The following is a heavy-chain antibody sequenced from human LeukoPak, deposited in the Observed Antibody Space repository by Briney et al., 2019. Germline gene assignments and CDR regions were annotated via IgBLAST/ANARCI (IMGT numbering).Heavy chain of an antibody. Sequence: GESLKISCKGSGYIFTTYWIAWVRQMPGKGLEWMGMIYPRDSDTRYSPSFQGQVTTSADKSISTAYLRWSSLKASDTAMYYCTRQLELQNYYGMDVWGQGTTVTVSS. CDR3: TRQLELQNYYGMDV. CDR2: IYPRDSDT. D-gene: IGHD1-7*01. J-gene: IGHJ6*02. V-gene: IGHV5-51*01. CDR1: GYIFTTYW.